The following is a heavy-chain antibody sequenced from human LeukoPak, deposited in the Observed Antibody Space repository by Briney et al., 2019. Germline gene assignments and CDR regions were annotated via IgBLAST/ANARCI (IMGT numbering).Heavy chain of an antibody. CDR1: GGSFSGYY. J-gene: IGHJ4*02. D-gene: IGHD3-10*01. CDR2: INHSGST. Sequence: KASETLSLTCAVYGGSFSGYYWSWIRQPPGKGLEWIGEINHSGSTNYNPSLKSRVTISVDTSKNQFSLKLSSVTAADTTVYYCARGGVGSQNWGQGTLVTVSS. CDR3: ARGGVGSQN. V-gene: IGHV4-34*01.